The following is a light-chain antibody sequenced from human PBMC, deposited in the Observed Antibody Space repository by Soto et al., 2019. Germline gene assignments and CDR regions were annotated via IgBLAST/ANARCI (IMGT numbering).Light chain of an antibody. CDR3: QQYGRSLT. V-gene: IGKV3-20*01. J-gene: IGKJ4*01. CDR1: QSVSSSY. Sequence: EIVLTQSPGTLSLSPGERATLSCRASQSVSSSYLAWYQQKPGQAPRLLIYGASSRATGIPDRFSGSGSGKDFTLTISRLEPVDFEVYYCQQYGRSLTFGGGTKVEIK. CDR2: GAS.